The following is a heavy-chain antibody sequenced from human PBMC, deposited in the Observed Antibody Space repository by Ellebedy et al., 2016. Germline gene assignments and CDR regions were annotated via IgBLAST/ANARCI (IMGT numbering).Heavy chain of an antibody. CDR3: AKIPNYDSSGYHEVDALDI. D-gene: IGHD3-22*01. CDR1: GGSFSGYY. CDR2: INHSGST. Sequence: SETLSLTXAVYGGSFSGYYWSWIRQPPGKGLEWIGEINHSGSTNYNPSLKSRVTISVDTSKNQFSLKLSSVTAADTAVYYCAKIPNYDSSGYHEVDALDIWGQGTMVTVSS. J-gene: IGHJ3*02. V-gene: IGHV4-34*01.